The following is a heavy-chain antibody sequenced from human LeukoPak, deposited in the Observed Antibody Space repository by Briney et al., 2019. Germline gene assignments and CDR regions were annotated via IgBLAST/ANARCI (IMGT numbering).Heavy chain of an antibody. Sequence: ASVKVSCKASGYTFTGYYMHWVRQAPGQGLEWMGWINPNSGGTNYAQKFQGRVTITRNTSISTAYMELSSLRSEDTAVYYCARDPSSSWGNFDYWGQGTLVTVSS. CDR2: INPNSGGT. CDR3: ARDPSSSWGNFDY. J-gene: IGHJ4*02. V-gene: IGHV1-2*02. D-gene: IGHD6-13*01. CDR1: GYTFTGYY.